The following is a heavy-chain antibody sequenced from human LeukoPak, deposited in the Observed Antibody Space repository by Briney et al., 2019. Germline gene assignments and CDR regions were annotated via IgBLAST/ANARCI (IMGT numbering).Heavy chain of an antibody. CDR2: ISGSGGST. J-gene: IGHJ6*02. V-gene: IGHV3-23*01. CDR1: GFTFSTYA. CDR3: AKDLIGIEDGMDV. Sequence: GGSLRLSCAASGFTFSTYAMSWVRQAPGKGLEWVSAISGSGGSTYYADSVKGRFTISRDNSKNTLYLQMNSLRAEDTAVYYCAKDLIGIEDGMDVWGQGTTVTVSS. D-gene: IGHD3-9*01.